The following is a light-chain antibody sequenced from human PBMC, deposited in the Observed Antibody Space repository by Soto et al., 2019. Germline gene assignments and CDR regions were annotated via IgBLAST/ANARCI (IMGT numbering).Light chain of an antibody. CDR1: SSDVGGYNY. J-gene: IGLJ7*01. CDR2: EVT. V-gene: IGLV2-14*01. Sequence: QSALTQPASVSGSPGQSITISCTGTSSDVGGYNYVSWYQQHPGKAPKLMSYEVTNRPSGVSDRFSGSRSGNTASLTIYGLQAEDESDYYCSSYTRSSTWVFGGGTQLTVL. CDR3: SSYTRSSTWV.